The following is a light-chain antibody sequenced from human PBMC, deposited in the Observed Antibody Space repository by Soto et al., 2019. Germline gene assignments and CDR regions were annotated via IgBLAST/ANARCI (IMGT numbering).Light chain of an antibody. CDR2: AAS. V-gene: IGKV1-39*01. CDR3: QQSYSTPPWT. Sequence: DIQMTQSLSSLSASVGDRVTITCRASQSISSYLNWYQQKPGKAPKLLIYAASSLQSGVPSRFSGSGSGTDFTLTISSLXPEDFATYYCQQSYSTPPWTFGQGTKVDIK. CDR1: QSISSY. J-gene: IGKJ1*01.